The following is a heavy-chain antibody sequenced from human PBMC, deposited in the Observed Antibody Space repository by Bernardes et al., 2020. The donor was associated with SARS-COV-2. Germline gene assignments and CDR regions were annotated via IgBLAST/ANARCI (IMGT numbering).Heavy chain of an antibody. V-gene: IGHV3-23*01. Sequence: GSLRLSCAASGFTFSSYAMSWVRQAPGKGLEWVSAISGSGGSTYYADSVKGRFTISRDNSKNTLYLQMNSLRAEDTAVYYCAKDVLEYSSSSGRSDYYYYGMDVWGQGTTVTVSS. J-gene: IGHJ6*02. CDR2: ISGSGGST. CDR3: AKDVLEYSSSSGRSDYYYYGMDV. CDR1: GFTFSSYA. D-gene: IGHD6-6*01.